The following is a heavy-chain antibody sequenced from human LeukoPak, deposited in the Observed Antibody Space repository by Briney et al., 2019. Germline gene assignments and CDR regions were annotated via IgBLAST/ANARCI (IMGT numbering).Heavy chain of an antibody. CDR1: GGSISSSNW. D-gene: IGHD2-2*01. J-gene: IGHJ5*02. Sequence: SETLSLTCAVSGGSISSSNWWSWVRQPPGKGLEWIGEIYHSGSTNYNPSLKSRVTISVDKSKNQFSLKLSSVTAADTAVYYCARKYCSSTSCQTFDPWGQGTLVTVSS. CDR3: ARKYCSSTSCQTFDP. CDR2: IYHSGST. V-gene: IGHV4-4*02.